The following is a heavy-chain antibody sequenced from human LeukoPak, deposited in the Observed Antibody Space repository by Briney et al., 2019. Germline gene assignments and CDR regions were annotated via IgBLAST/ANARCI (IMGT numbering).Heavy chain of an antibody. J-gene: IGHJ3*02. CDR2: ISAYNGNT. D-gene: IGHD4-17*01. V-gene: IGHV1-18*01. Sequence: GASVRVSCTASGYTFTIYGISWVRQAPGQGLEWMGWISAYNGNTNYAQKLQGRVTMTTDTSTSTAYMELRSLRSDDTAVYYCARASINGDELGAFDIWGQGTMVTVSS. CDR1: GYTFTIYG. CDR3: ARASINGDELGAFDI.